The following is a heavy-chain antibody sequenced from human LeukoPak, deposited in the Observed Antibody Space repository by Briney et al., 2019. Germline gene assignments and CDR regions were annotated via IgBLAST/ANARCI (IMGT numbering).Heavy chain of an antibody. CDR3: ARHFRGTVTDKGWFDP. CDR2: IYYSGST. CDR1: GGSISSSSYY. D-gene: IGHD4-17*01. Sequence: PSEILSLTCTVSGGSISSSSYYWGWIRQPPGKGLEWIGSIYYSGSTYYNPSLKSRVTISVDTSKNQFSLKLSSVTAADTAVYYCARHFRGTVTDKGWFDPWGQGTLVTVSS. J-gene: IGHJ5*02. V-gene: IGHV4-39*01.